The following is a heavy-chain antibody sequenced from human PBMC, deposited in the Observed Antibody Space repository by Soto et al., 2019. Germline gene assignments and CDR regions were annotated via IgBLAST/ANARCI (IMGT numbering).Heavy chain of an antibody. V-gene: IGHV3-13*01. D-gene: IGHD3-10*01. CDR3: VRGLPGGFDP. Sequence: GGSLRLSCVASGFIFSNFDMHWVRQTTGKGLEWVSGIGFAGDTNYSGSVKGRFTISRENAKNSLFLQMNSLRVGDTAVYYCVRGLPGGFDPWGQGTLVTVYS. CDR1: GFIFSNFD. CDR2: IGFAGDT. J-gene: IGHJ5*02.